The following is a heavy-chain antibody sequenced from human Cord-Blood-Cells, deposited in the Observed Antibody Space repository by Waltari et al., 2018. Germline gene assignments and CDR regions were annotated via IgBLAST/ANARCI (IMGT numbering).Heavy chain of an antibody. CDR1: GFTFSSYG. V-gene: IGHV3-30*18. CDR3: AKSLGVVVVAADY. D-gene: IGHD2-15*01. J-gene: IGHJ4*02. Sequence: QVQLVESGGGVVQPGRSLRLSCAASGFTFSSYGMHWVRQAPGKGLEWVAVILYDGINKYYADSVKGRFTISRDNSKNTLYLQMNSLRAEDTAVYYCAKSLGVVVVAADYWGQGTLVTISS. CDR2: ILYDGINK.